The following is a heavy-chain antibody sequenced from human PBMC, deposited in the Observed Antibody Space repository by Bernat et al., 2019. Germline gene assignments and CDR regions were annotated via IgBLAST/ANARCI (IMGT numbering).Heavy chain of an antibody. V-gene: IGHV3-72*01. CDR2: AKNKRDRHTT. Sequence: EVQLVESGGGLVQPGESLRLSCAASGFTFSDHHMDWVRQAPGKGLEWVGRAKNKRDRHTTEYAASVKGRFTISRDDSKNSLYLQMNNLRSEDTAIYYCTSSAVGTVVDFWGQGTLVTVSS. J-gene: IGHJ4*02. CDR3: TSSAVGTVVDF. D-gene: IGHD6-13*01. CDR1: GFTFSDHH.